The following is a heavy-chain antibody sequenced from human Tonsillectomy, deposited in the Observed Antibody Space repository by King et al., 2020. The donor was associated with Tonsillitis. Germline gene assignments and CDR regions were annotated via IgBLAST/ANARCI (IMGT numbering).Heavy chain of an antibody. J-gene: IGHJ4*02. CDR3: ARAQESGAADD. CDR1: GFTFSSYS. V-gene: IGHV3-48*04. Sequence: VQLVESGGGLVQPGGSLRLSCAASGFTFSSYSMNWVRQAPGKGLEWVSYISSSSSTIYYADSVKGRFTISRDNAKNSLYLQMNSLRAEDTAVDYWARAQESGAADDGGQGTRVTGSA. CDR2: ISSSSSTI. D-gene: IGHD6-25*01.